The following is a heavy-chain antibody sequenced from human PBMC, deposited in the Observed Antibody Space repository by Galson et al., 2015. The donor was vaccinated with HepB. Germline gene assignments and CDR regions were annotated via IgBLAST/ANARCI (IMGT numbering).Heavy chain of an antibody. CDR1: GFTFSSYG. D-gene: IGHD2-8*01. CDR3: AKGGVDYGLDV. J-gene: IGHJ6*04. Sequence: SLRLSCAASGFTFSSYGMHWVRQAPGKGLEWVAVISYDGSNKYYADSVKGRFTISRDNSKNTLYLQMNSLRAEDTAVYYCAKGGVDYGLDVWGKGTTVTVSS. CDR2: ISYDGSNK. V-gene: IGHV3-30*18.